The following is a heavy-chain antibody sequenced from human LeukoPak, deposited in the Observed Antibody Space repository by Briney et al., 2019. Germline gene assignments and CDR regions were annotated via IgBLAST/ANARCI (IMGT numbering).Heavy chain of an antibody. V-gene: IGHV1-69*05. CDR1: GGTFSSYA. Sequence: SVKVSCKASGGTFSSYAISWVRQAPGQGLEWMGGIIPIFGTANYAQKFQGRVTITTDESTSPAYMELSSLRSEDTAVYYCARIDSSSYRLNYWGQGTLVTVSS. D-gene: IGHD6-6*01. CDR3: ARIDSSSYRLNY. CDR2: IIPIFGTA. J-gene: IGHJ4*02.